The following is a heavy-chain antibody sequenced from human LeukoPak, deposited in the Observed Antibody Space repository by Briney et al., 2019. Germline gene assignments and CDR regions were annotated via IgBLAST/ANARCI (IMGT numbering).Heavy chain of an antibody. CDR2: ISGSSSTI. V-gene: IGHV3-48*01. CDR3: ARDSSVTVAPIDY. CDR1: GFTFSSYS. D-gene: IGHD4-11*01. Sequence: GGSLRLSCAASGFTFSSYSMNWVRQAPGKGLEWVSYISGSSSTIYYADSLKGRFTISRDDAENSLYLQMNSLRAEDTAVYYCARDSSVTVAPIDYWGQGTLVTVSS. J-gene: IGHJ4*02.